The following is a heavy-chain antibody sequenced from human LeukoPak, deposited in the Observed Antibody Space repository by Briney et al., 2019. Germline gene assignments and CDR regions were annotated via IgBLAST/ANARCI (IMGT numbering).Heavy chain of an antibody. Sequence: ASVKVSCKASGYTFTGYYMHWVRQAPGQGLEWMGWINPNSGGTNYAQKFQGRVTMTRDTSVSTAYMELSRLRSDDTAVYYCARDSIAYDSSGYYFWGQGTLVTVSS. CDR1: GYTFTGYY. CDR2: INPNSGGT. J-gene: IGHJ4*02. V-gene: IGHV1-2*02. D-gene: IGHD3-22*01. CDR3: ARDSIAYDSSGYYF.